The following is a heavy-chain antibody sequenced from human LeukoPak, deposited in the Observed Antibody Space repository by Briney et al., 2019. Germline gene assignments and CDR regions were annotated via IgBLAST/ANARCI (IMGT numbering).Heavy chain of an antibody. V-gene: IGHV4-59*01. CDR2: IYYSGST. D-gene: IGHD4/OR15-4a*01. J-gene: IGHJ3*02. Sequence: SQTLSLTCTVSGGSISSYYWSWIRQPPGKGLEWIGYIYYSGSTNYNPSLKSRVTISVDTSKNQFSLKLSSVTAADTAVYYCARDMVGAFDIWGQGTMVTVSS. CDR1: GGSISSYY. CDR3: ARDMVGAFDI.